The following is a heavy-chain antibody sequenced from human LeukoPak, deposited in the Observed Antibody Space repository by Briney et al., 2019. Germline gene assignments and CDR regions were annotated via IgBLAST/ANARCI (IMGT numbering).Heavy chain of an antibody. CDR3: PRGRGGYPD. CDR2: INNSGRT. CDR1: SEFFSGYL. Sequence: SETLSLTCAIYSEFFSGYLLSWLRPPPGRGREWVGEINNSGRTTNNRCLKSEVPIPVDPSKNQVSLKLRSVQPADTAGYYSPRGRGGYPDWGQGTMVTVSS. V-gene: IGHV4-34*01. J-gene: IGHJ3*01. D-gene: IGHD5-12*01.